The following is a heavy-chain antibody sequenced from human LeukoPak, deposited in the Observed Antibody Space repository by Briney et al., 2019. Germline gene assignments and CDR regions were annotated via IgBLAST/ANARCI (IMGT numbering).Heavy chain of an antibody. CDR1: GFPFSSYW. J-gene: IGHJ6*02. Sequence: GGSLRLSCVASGFPFSSYWMTWVRQAPGKGLEWVANIKQDGSKKSYVDSVKGRFTISRDNSKNTLYLQMNSLRAEDTAVYYCAKYVDTAMVAPWYYYGMDVWGQGTTVTVSS. CDR3: AKYVDTAMVAPWYYYGMDV. D-gene: IGHD5-18*01. V-gene: IGHV3-7*03. CDR2: IKQDGSKK.